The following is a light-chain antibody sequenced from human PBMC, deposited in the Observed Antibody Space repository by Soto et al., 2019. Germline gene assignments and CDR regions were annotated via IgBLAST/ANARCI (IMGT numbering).Light chain of an antibody. CDR2: EGS. V-gene: IGLV2-23*01. CDR1: SSDVGSYNL. CDR3: CSYAGSSTLE. J-gene: IGLJ2*01. Sequence: QSALTQPASVSGSPGQSITISCTGTSSDVGSYNLVSWYQQHPGKAPKLMIYEGSKRPSGVSNRFSGSKSGNTASLTISGLQAEDEADYCCCSYAGSSTLEFGGGTELTVL.